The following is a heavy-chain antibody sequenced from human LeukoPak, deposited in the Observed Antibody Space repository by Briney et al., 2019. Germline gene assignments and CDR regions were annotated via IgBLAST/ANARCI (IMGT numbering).Heavy chain of an antibody. V-gene: IGHV4-34*01. J-gene: IGHJ6*03. CDR3: ARGLQYYYYMDV. CDR1: GGSFTDYF. Sequence: SETLSLTCDVFGGSFTDYFWTWIRQPPGKGLEWIGSIYYSGSTYYNPSLKSRVTISVDTSKNQFSLKLSSVTAADTAVYYCARGLQYYYYMDVWGKGTTVTVSS. CDR2: IYYSGST.